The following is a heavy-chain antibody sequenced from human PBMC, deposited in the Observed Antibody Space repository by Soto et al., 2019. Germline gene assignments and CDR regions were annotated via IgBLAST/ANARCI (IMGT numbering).Heavy chain of an antibody. CDR2: IIPIFGTA. J-gene: IGHJ6*02. V-gene: IGHV1-69*01. Sequence: QVQLVQSGAEVQKPGSSVKVSCKASGGTFSSYAISWVRQAPGQGLAWMGGIIPIFGTANYAQKFQGRVTITADESTSTAYMELSSLRSEDTCVYYCAVTVTTHYGMDVWGQGTPVTVSS. CDR3: AVTVTTHYGMDV. CDR1: GGTFSSYA. D-gene: IGHD4-17*01.